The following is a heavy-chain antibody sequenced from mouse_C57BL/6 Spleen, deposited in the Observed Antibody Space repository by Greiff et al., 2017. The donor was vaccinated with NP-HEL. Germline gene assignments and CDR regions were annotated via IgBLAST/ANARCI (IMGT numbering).Heavy chain of an antibody. D-gene: IGHD1-1*01. J-gene: IGHJ1*03. CDR2: IYPGGGYT. Sequence: QVQLQQPGAELVRPGTSVKMSCKASGYTFTNYWIGWAKQRPGHGLEWIGDIYPGGGYTNYNEKFKGKATLTADKSSSTAYMQFSSLTSEDSAIYYCARGGDGSSGYFDVWGTGTTVTVSS. CDR1: GYTFTNYW. V-gene: IGHV1-63*01. CDR3: ARGGDGSSGYFDV.